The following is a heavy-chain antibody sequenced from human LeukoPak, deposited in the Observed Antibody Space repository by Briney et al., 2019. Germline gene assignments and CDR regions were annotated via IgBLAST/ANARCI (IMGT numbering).Heavy chain of an antibody. J-gene: IGHJ4*02. CDR2: ISSSGSTI. CDR3: ARDSIMVRGIEDY. V-gene: IGHV3-48*03. CDR1: GFTFSSYE. Sequence: GGSLRLSCAASGFTFSSYEMNWVRQAPGKGLEWVSYISSSGSTIYYADSVKGRFTISRDNAKNSLYLQMNSLRAEDTAVYYCARDSIMVRGIEDYWGQGTLVTVSS. D-gene: IGHD3-10*01.